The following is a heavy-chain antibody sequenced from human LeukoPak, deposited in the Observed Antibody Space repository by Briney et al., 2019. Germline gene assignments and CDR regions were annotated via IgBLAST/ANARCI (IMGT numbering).Heavy chain of an antibody. CDR3: ARGGGRSYSDAFDI. D-gene: IGHD1-26*01. J-gene: IGHJ3*02. V-gene: IGHV3-48*02. Sequence: GGSLRLSCAASGFTFSSSNMHWVRQAPGKGVEGVSFISVTTTAIYYADSVKGRFTVSRDIARKSLYLQMNSLRDEGTAVYYCARGGGRSYSDAFDIWGQGTVVTVSS. CDR2: ISVTTTAI. CDR1: GFTFSSSN.